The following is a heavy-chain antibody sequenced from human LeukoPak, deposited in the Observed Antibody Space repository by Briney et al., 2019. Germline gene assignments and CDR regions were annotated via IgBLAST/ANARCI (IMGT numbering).Heavy chain of an antibody. D-gene: IGHD1-14*01. V-gene: IGHV3-9*01. CDR1: GFTFDDYA. Sequence: PGGSLRLSCAASGFTFDDYAMHWVRQAPGKGLEWVSGISWNSGSIGYADSVKGRFTISRDNAKNSLYLQMNSLKPEDTAVYYCARDTNNGLDVWGRGTTVTVSS. CDR3: ARDTNNGLDV. CDR2: ISWNSGSI. J-gene: IGHJ6*02.